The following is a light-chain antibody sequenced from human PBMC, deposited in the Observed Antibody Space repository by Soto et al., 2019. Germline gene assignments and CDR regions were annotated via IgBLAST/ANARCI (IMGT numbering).Light chain of an antibody. Sequence: QSVLAQPPSASGSPGQSVTISCTGTKNDIGVYDFVSWYQHHPGKAPRLIIYEVVRRPSGVPDRFSGSKSGNTASLTVSGLQAADEADYFCESYAGSNTYVFGSGTKVTVL. V-gene: IGLV2-8*01. CDR3: ESYAGSNTYV. J-gene: IGLJ1*01. CDR1: KNDIGVYDF. CDR2: EVV.